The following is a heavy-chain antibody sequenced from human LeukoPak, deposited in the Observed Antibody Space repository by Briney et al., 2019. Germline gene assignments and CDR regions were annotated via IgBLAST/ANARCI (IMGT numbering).Heavy chain of an antibody. J-gene: IGHJ4*02. CDR3: ARAHNWKYGTFDY. D-gene: IGHD1-7*01. V-gene: IGHV3-21*01. CDR1: GFTFSSYS. Sequence: GGSLRLSCAASGFTFSSYSMNWVRQAPGKGLECGSSISSSSSYIYYADSVKGRFTISRDNAKNSLYLQMNSLRAEDTAVYYCARAHNWKYGTFDYWGQGTLVTVSS. CDR2: ISSSSSYI.